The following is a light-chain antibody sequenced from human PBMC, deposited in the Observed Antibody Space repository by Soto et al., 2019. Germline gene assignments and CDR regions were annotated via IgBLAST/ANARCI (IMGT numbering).Light chain of an antibody. Sequence: QSVLTQPASVSGAPGQSIAISCTGTRSDGGGYNYVSWYQQHPGKAPKLMIYDVSNRPSGVSNRFSGSKSGNTASLTISGLQAEDEADYYCSSYTSSSTLYVFGTGTKVTVL. V-gene: IGLV2-14*01. CDR1: RSDGGGYNY. J-gene: IGLJ1*01. CDR3: SSYTSSSTLYV. CDR2: DVS.